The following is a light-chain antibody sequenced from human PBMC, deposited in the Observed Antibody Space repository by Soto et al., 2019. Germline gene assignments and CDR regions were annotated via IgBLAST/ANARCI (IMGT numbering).Light chain of an antibody. CDR3: AAWDDSLSAVV. Sequence: QSVLTQPPSASGTPGQRVTISCSGSSSNIGSNYVYWYQQLPGSAPKLLIYRNDQRPSGVPDRFSASKSGTAASLAISGLRSEDEADYHCAAWDDSLSAVVFGGGTKLIVL. CDR2: RND. J-gene: IGLJ2*01. V-gene: IGLV1-47*01. CDR1: SSNIGSNY.